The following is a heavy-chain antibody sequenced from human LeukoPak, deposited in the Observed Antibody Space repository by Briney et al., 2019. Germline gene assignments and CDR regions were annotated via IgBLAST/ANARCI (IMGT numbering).Heavy chain of an antibody. J-gene: IGHJ4*02. CDR2: INHSGST. D-gene: IGHD3-9*01. Sequence: SETLSLTCAVYSGSFSGYYWSWIRQPPVKGLEWIGEINHSGSTNHNPSPKSRVTISVDTSKNQFSLKLSSVTAADTAVYYCARAVLRYFDWSYRFDYWGQGTLVTVSS. CDR3: ARAVLRYFDWSYRFDY. CDR1: SGSFSGYY. V-gene: IGHV4-34*01.